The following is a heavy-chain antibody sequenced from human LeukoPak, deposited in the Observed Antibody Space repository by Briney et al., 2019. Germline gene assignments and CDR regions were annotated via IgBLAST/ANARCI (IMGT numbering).Heavy chain of an antibody. CDR3: ARDSRDYYGSGSTDY. Sequence: ASVKVSCKASGYTFTGYYMHWVRQAPGQGLEWMGWINPNSGGTNYAQKFQGRVTMTRDTSISTAYMELSRLRSDDTAVYYCARDSRDYYGSGSTDYWGQGTLVTVSS. CDR2: INPNSGGT. V-gene: IGHV1-2*02. D-gene: IGHD3-10*01. CDR1: GYTFTGYY. J-gene: IGHJ4*02.